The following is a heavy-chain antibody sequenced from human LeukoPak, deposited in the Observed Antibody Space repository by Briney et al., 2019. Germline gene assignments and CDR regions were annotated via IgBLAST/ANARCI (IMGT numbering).Heavy chain of an antibody. CDR2: IYYSGST. CDR1: GGSISSSSYY. V-gene: IGHV4-39*07. Sequence: SETLSLTCTVSGGSISSSSYYWGWIRQPPGKGLEWIGSIYYSGSTYYNPSLKSRVTISVDRSKNQFSLKLSSVTAADTAVYYCARDPAPYYYDSSGSYFDYWGQGTLVTVSS. J-gene: IGHJ4*02. D-gene: IGHD3-22*01. CDR3: ARDPAPYYYDSSGSYFDY.